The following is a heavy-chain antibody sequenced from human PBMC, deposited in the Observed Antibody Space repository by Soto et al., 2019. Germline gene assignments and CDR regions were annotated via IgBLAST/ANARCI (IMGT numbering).Heavy chain of an antibody. V-gene: IGHV1-2*02. J-gene: IGHJ3*02. D-gene: IGHD3-3*01. CDR1: GYPVTAYY. Sequence: QLHLVQSGAVVKKPGASVTVSCSASGYPVTAYYMHWVRQAPGRGLEWMGGINPATGAAKYTQTFQGRVTMPRDTSTSKAFMELRGLTSEDTAVFYCARGGGVGVAGSAAFDMWGQGTLVTVSS. CDR3: ARGGGVGVAGSAAFDM. CDR2: INPATGAA.